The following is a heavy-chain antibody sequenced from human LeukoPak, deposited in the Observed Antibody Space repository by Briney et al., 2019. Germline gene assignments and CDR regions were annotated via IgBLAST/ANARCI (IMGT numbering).Heavy chain of an antibody. CDR3: ARTWVTTVTYAGGAFDI. J-gene: IGHJ3*02. CDR2: ITPNSGGT. CDR1: GYTFTGYY. D-gene: IGHD4-17*01. Sequence: ASVKVSCKASGYTFTGYYMHWVRQAPGQGLEWMGWITPNSGGTNYAQKFQGRVTMTRDTSISTAYMELSRLRSDDTAVYYCARTWVTTVTYAGGAFDIWGQGTMVTVSS. V-gene: IGHV1-2*02.